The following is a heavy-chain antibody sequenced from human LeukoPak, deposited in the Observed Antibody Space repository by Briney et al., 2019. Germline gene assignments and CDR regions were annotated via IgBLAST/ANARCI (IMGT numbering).Heavy chain of an antibody. Sequence: GGSLRLSCAASGFTFSSYAMHWVRQAPGKGLEWVAVISYDGSNKYYADSVKGRFTISRDNSKNTLYLQMNSLRAEDTAVYYCAKEWLPYFDYWGQGTLVTVSS. CDR3: AKEWLPYFDY. J-gene: IGHJ4*02. CDR1: GFTFSSYA. V-gene: IGHV3-30-3*01. CDR2: ISYDGSNK. D-gene: IGHD3-22*01.